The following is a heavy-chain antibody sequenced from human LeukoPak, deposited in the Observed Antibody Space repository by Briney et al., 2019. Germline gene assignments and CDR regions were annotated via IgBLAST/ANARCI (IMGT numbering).Heavy chain of an antibody. J-gene: IGHJ6*03. CDR3: AGGHCTNGVCYKVYYMDV. Sequence: ASVKVSCKASGYTFTGYYMYWVRQAPGQGLEWMGWINPNSGGTNYAQKFQGRVTMTRDTSISTAYMELSRLRSDDTAVYYCAGGHCTNGVCYKVYYMDVWGKGTTVTVSS. D-gene: IGHD2-8*01. CDR1: GYTFTGYY. CDR2: INPNSGGT. V-gene: IGHV1-2*02.